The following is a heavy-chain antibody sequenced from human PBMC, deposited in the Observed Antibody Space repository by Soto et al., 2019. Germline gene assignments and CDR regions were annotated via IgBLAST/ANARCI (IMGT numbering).Heavy chain of an antibody. Sequence: QVQLVQSVAEVKKPGSSVKVSCKASGGTFSSYGISWVRQAPGQGLEWMGGIIPIFGTANYAQKFQGRVTITADESTITAYMELSSLRSEDTAVYYCARDKEGRGWFDPWGQGSLVTVSS. V-gene: IGHV1-69*01. D-gene: IGHD3-16*01. CDR3: ARDKEGRGWFDP. CDR1: GGTFSSYG. CDR2: IIPIFGTA. J-gene: IGHJ5*02.